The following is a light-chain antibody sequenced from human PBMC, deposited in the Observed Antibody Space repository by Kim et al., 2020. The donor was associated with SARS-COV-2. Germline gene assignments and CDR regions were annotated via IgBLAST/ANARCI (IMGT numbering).Light chain of an antibody. Sequence: PGKTARSTCGGNNIGSKSVHWYQQKPGQAPVLVIYYESDRLSGIPERISGSNSGNTAALTISRVEAGDEAGYYCQVWDSSSDLYVVFGGGTQLTVL. J-gene: IGLJ2*01. CDR3: QVWDSSSDLYVV. CDR1: NIGSKS. CDR2: YES. V-gene: IGLV3-21*04.